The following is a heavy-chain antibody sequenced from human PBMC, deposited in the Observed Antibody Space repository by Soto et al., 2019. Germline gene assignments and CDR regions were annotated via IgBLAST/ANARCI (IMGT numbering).Heavy chain of an antibody. CDR3: ARDRLGYYDSSGYYYWDAFDI. V-gene: IGHV3-30-3*01. Sequence: GGSLRLSCAASGFTFSSYAMHWVRQAPGKGLEWVAVISYDGSNKYYADSVKGRFTISRDNSKNTLYLQMNSLRAEDTAVYYCARDRLGYYDSSGYYYWDAFDIWGQGTMVTVSS. J-gene: IGHJ3*02. CDR2: ISYDGSNK. D-gene: IGHD3-22*01. CDR1: GFTFSSYA.